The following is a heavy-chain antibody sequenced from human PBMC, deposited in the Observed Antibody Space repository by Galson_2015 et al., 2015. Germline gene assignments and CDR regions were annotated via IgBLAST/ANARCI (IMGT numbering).Heavy chain of an antibody. V-gene: IGHV3-21*01. J-gene: IGHJ6*02. CDR3: ARGSPSGTLYGMDV. D-gene: IGHD1-26*01. Sequence: SLRLSCAASGFTFSSYSMNWVRQAPGKGLEWVSSISSSCSYIYYADSVKGRFTISRDNAKNSLYLQMNSLRAEDTAVYYCARGSPSGTLYGMDVWGQGTTVTVSS. CDR2: ISSSCSYI. CDR1: GFTFSSYS.